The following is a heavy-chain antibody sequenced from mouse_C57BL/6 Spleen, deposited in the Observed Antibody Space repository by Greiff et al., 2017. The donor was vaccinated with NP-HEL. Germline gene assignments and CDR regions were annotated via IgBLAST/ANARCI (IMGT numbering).Heavy chain of an antibody. Sequence: EVQLQESGPGLVKPSQSLSLTCSVTGYSITSGYYWNWIRQFPGNKLEWMGYISYDGSNNYNPSLKNRISITRDTSKNQFFLKLSSVTTEDTATYYCARVGKGLYAMDYWGQGTSVTVSS. J-gene: IGHJ4*01. D-gene: IGHD3-3*01. V-gene: IGHV3-6*01. CDR2: ISYDGSN. CDR3: ARVGKGLYAMDY. CDR1: GYSITSGYY.